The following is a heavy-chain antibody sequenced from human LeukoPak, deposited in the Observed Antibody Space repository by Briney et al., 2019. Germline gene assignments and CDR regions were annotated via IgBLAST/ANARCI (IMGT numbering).Heavy chain of an antibody. CDR3: ARGHGSGSYYTAPLGY. CDR2: ISAYNGNT. J-gene: IGHJ4*02. D-gene: IGHD3-10*01. V-gene: IGHV1-18*01. CDR1: GYTFTSYG. Sequence: ASVTVSCKASGYTFTSYGISWVRQAPGQGVEWMGWISAYNGNTNYAQKLQGRDTMTTDTSTSTAYMELRSLRSDDTAVYYCARGHGSGSYYTAPLGYWGQGTLVTVSS.